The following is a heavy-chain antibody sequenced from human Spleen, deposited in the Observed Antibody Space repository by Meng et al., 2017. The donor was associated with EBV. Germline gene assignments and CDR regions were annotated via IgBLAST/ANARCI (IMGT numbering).Heavy chain of an antibody. CDR2: IYWDDDK. D-gene: IGHD6-13*01. CDR1: GFSLDTSGVA. Sequence: QTPLHESGSALMKPTQPLTLTCTFSGFSLDTSGVAVGWIRQPPVKPLEWLALIYWDDDKRYSPSLENRLTITRGTSRNQVVLTITHVDPADTGTYFCVHTSTPSSWQPNFWGQGILVTVSS. J-gene: IGHJ4*02. V-gene: IGHV2-5*02. CDR3: VHTSTPSSWQPNF.